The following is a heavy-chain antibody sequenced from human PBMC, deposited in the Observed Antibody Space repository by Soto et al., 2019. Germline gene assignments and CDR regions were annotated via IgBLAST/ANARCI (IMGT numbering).Heavy chain of an antibody. CDR2: ISYDGSNK. Sequence: GGSLRLSCAASGFTFSSYGMHWVRQAPGKGLEWVAVISYDGSNKYYADSVKGRFTISRDNSKNTLYLQMNSLRAEDTAVYYCAKGGVTGHYFDYWGQGTLVTVSS. D-gene: IGHD2-8*01. J-gene: IGHJ4*02. CDR1: GFTFSSYG. V-gene: IGHV3-30*18. CDR3: AKGGVTGHYFDY.